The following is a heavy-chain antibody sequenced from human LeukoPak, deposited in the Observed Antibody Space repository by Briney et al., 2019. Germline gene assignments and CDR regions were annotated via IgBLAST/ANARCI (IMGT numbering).Heavy chain of an antibody. V-gene: IGHV1-2*04. D-gene: IGHD6-6*01. CDR1: GYTFTGYY. J-gene: IGHJ6*02. CDR2: INPNSGGT. CDR3: ATSYSSSPTSYYYGMDV. Sequence: ASVKVSCTASGYTFTGYYMHWVRQAPGQGLEWMGWINPNSGGTNYAQKFQGWVTMTRDTSISTAYMELSRLRSDDTAVYYCATSYSSSPTSYYYGMDVWGQGTTVTVSS.